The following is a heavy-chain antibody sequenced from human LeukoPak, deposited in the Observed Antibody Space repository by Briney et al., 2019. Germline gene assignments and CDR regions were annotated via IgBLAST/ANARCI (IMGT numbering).Heavy chain of an antibody. J-gene: IGHJ4*02. Sequence: MASETLSLTCAVSGGSISSSNWWSWVRQPPGKGLEWIGEIYHSGSTNYNPSLKSRVTISVDTSKNQFSLKLSSVTAADTAVYYCARVNDSSGYYDIDYWGQGTLVTVSS. D-gene: IGHD3-22*01. CDR2: IYHSGST. CDR3: ARVNDSSGYYDIDY. CDR1: GGSISSSNW. V-gene: IGHV4-4*02.